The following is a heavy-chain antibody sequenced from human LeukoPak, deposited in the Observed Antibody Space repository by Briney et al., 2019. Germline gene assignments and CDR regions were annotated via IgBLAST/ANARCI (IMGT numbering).Heavy chain of an antibody. D-gene: IGHD6-19*01. CDR3: AKDRGIAVAGTGIDY. Sequence: GGSLRLSCAASGFTFDDYDMHWVRQAPGKGLEWVSGISWNSGSIGYADSVKGRFTISRDNAKNSLYLQMNSLRAEDTALYYCAKDRGIAVAGTGIDYWGQGTLVTVSS. CDR2: ISWNSGSI. J-gene: IGHJ4*02. CDR1: GFTFDDYD. V-gene: IGHV3-9*01.